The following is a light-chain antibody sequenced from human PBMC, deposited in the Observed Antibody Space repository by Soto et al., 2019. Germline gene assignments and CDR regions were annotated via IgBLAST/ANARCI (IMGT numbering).Light chain of an antibody. CDR1: QSISSN. CDR3: QQYNKLPGT. Sequence: EIVMTQSPATLSVSPGEGATLSCRASQSISSNLAWYQQKPGQAPRLLIYGASTRATGIPARFSGSGSGTEFTLTISSLQSEDFAVYHCQQYNKLPGTFGQGTKVEIK. CDR2: GAS. V-gene: IGKV3-15*01. J-gene: IGKJ1*01.